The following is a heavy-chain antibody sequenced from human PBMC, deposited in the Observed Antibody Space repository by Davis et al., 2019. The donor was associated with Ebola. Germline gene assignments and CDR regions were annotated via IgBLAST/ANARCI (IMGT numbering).Heavy chain of an antibody. CDR2: IYYSGST. Sequence: PSETLSLTCAVSGYSISSSSYYWGWIRQPPGKGLEWIGSIYYSGSTYYNPSLKSRVTISVDTSKNQFSLKLSSVTAADTAVYYCARFGVGAGGLWFGEYPYYFDYWGQGTLVTVSS. V-gene: IGHV4-39*07. CDR1: GYSISSSSYY. CDR3: ARFGVGAGGLWFGEYPYYFDY. D-gene: IGHD3-10*01. J-gene: IGHJ4*02.